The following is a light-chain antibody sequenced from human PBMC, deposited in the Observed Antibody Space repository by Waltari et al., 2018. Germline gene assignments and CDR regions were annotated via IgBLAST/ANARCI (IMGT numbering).Light chain of an antibody. CDR3: QKYNDWPYS. CDR2: YAS. V-gene: IGKV3D-15*01. Sequence: ETVMMQSPATLSLSPGESATLSCRASQSVGSTLAWYQQKPGQAPRLLIYYASSRATGIPDRFRGSGSGTEFTLTISGLDPEDVGVYYCQKYNDWPYSFGQGTKVEIK. J-gene: IGKJ2*03. CDR1: QSVGST.